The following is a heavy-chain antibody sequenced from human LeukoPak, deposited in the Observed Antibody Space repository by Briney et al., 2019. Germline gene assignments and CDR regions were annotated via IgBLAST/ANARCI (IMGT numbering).Heavy chain of an antibody. Sequence: ASLKVSCKASGYTFTGYYMHWVRQAPGQGLEWMGRINPNSGGTNSAQKFQGRVTMTSDTSINTAYMELSRLRSDDTAVYYCARVDYHGSGSYYFDYWGQGTLVTVSS. CDR2: INPNSGGT. CDR1: GYTFTGYY. D-gene: IGHD3-10*01. V-gene: IGHV1-2*02. J-gene: IGHJ4*02. CDR3: ARVDYHGSGSYYFDY.